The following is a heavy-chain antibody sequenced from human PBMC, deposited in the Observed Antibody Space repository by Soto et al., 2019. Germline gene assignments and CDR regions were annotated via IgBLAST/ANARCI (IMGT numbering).Heavy chain of an antibody. J-gene: IGHJ4*02. V-gene: IGHV1-18*01. CDR2: ISAYNGNT. D-gene: IGHD3-16*02. Sequence: QVQLVQSGAEVKKPGASVKVSCKASGYTFTSYGISWVRQAPGQGLEWMGWISAYNGNTNYAQKLQGRVTMTTDTSTSTAYMELRSLRSDDTAVYYCARGSYDYIWGSYRYTYYFDYWGQGTLVTVSS. CDR3: ARGSYDYIWGSYRYTYYFDY. CDR1: GYTFTSYG.